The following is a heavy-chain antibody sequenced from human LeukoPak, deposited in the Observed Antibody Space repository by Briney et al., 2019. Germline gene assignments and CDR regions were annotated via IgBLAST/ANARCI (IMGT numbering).Heavy chain of an antibody. CDR2: VFYSGRT. Sequence: PSETLSLTCTVSGGSISSVYYYWGWIRQPPGKGLEWIGKVFYSGRTYYNPSLRSRVTISADTSKNQFSLRLTSVTAADTAVYYCASLHLDHSSNGPKSDNWGRGTLVAVYS. CDR3: ASLHLDHSSNGPKSDN. CDR1: GGSISSVYYY. D-gene: IGHD2-2*01. V-gene: IGHV4-39*01. J-gene: IGHJ4*02.